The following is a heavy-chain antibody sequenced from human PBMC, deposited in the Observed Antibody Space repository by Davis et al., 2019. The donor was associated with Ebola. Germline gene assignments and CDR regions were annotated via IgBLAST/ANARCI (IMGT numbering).Heavy chain of an antibody. J-gene: IGHJ6*02. Sequence: ASVKVSCKASGYTFTSYGISWVRQAPGQGLEWMGWISDYNGNTNYAQKLQGRVTMTTDTSTSTANMELRSLRSDDTTVYYCARDQSAITSFGGGMDVWGQGTTVTVSS. D-gene: IGHD3-3*01. V-gene: IGHV1-18*01. CDR1: GYTFTSYG. CDR2: ISDYNGNT. CDR3: ARDQSAITSFGGGMDV.